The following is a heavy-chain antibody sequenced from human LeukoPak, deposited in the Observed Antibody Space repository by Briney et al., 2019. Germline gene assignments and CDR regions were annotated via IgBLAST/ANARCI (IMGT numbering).Heavy chain of an antibody. CDR2: IKSKIEGGTT. Sequence: GGSLRLSCAASGFTFSSYGMHWVRQAPGKGLEWVARIKSKIEGGTTDYGAPAKGRFTISRDDSNNALFLQMNSLKSEDTGIYYCTTEMKGLGSFFYYYYMDVWGTGTTVTISS. J-gene: IGHJ6*03. D-gene: IGHD3-10*01. V-gene: IGHV3-15*01. CDR1: GFTFSSYG. CDR3: TTEMKGLGSFFYYYYMDV.